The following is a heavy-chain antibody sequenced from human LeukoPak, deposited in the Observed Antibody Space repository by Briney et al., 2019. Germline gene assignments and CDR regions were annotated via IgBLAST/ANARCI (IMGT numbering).Heavy chain of an antibody. CDR2: IYYSGST. CDR1: GGSISSGGYH. CDR3: ARVGGTVTTDFDY. V-gene: IGHV4-31*03. Sequence: PSQTLPLTCTVSGGSISSGGYHWSWIRQHPGKGLEWIGYIYYSGSTYYNPSLKSRVTISVDTSKSQFSLKVSSVTAADTAVYYCARVGGTVTTDFDYWGQGTLVTVSS. J-gene: IGHJ4*02. D-gene: IGHD4-17*01.